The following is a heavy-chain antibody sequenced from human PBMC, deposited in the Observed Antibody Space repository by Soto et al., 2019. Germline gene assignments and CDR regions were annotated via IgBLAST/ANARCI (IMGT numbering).Heavy chain of an antibody. Sequence: PGGSLRLSCAASGFSFSSYDMSWVRQAPGKGLEWVSAISGGGTSTYYAASVEDRFTISRDNSKNTLYLQLNSLRAEDTAVYYCAQLGLMTFSHKHYFNHWGRGTLVTVSS. CDR1: GFSFSSYD. CDR3: AQLGLMTFSHKHYFNH. V-gene: IGHV3-23*01. D-gene: IGHD3-16*01. CDR2: ISGGGTST. J-gene: IGHJ4*02.